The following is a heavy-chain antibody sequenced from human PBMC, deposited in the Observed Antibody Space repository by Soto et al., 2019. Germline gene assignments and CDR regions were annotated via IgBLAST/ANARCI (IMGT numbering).Heavy chain of an antibody. CDR2: TFYSGAT. J-gene: IGHJ5*02. V-gene: IGHV4-31*03. D-gene: IGHD4-17*01. CDR1: GGSISSGGYY. CDR3: ARVQPYDYGANTGWLDP. Sequence: LSLTCTISGGSISSGGYYWSWIRQHPGKGLEWIGYTFYSGATYYNPSLKSRTIISVDTSKNQFSLTLTSLTAADTAVYYCARVQPYDYGANTGWLDPWGQGTLVTVSS.